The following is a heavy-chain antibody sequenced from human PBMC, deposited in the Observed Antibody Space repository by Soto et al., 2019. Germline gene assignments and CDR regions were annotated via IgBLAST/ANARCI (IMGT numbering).Heavy chain of an antibody. CDR1: GFPFSTYT. D-gene: IGHD3-3*01. CDR3: AKDRQTDGFWPFDH. CDR2: IYGGGDGI. J-gene: IGHJ4*02. Sequence: EVQLVESGGGLVQPGGSLRLSCVGSGFPFSTYTMSWVRQAPGQGLEWLSGIYGGGDGISYADSVKGRFTISRDNSRSTLYLQMNSLRSDDTAIYYCAKDRQTDGFWPFDHWGRGTLIVVSS. V-gene: IGHV3-23*04.